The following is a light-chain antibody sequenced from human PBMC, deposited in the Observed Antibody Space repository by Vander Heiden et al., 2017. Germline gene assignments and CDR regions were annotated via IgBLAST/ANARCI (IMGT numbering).Light chain of an antibody. Sequence: QSVLTQPPSASGTPGQRVTISCSGSSSNIGSNYVYWYQQLPGTAPKRLIVSNNQRPSGVPDRFSGSKSGTSASLEISGLRSEDEADDYCAESDDSLSGLFFGGGTKLTVL. CDR2: SNN. J-gene: IGLJ2*01. CDR1: SSNIGSNY. CDR3: AESDDSLSGLF. V-gene: IGLV1-47*02.